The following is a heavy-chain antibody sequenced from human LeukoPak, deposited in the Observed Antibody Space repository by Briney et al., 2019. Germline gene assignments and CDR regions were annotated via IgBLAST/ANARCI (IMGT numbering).Heavy chain of an antibody. CDR1: GFTFSNAW. CDR3: TRTLYSSSWYQLGDY. Sequence: GGSLRLSCAASGFTFSNAWMSWVRQAPGKGLEWVGRIKSKTDGGTIDYAASVKGRFTISRDDSKSIAYLQMNSLKTEDTAVYYCTRTLYSSSWYQLGDYWGQGTLVTVSS. V-gene: IGHV3-15*01. CDR2: IKSKTDGGTI. J-gene: IGHJ4*02. D-gene: IGHD6-13*01.